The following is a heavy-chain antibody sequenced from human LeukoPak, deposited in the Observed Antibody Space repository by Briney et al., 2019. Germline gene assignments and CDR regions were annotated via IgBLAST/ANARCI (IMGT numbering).Heavy chain of an antibody. D-gene: IGHD3-9*01. V-gene: IGHV1-2*02. CDR3: ARDDYDILAGYQKTDY. CDR1: GYTFTNYY. CDR2: INPNSGGT. Sequence: ASVKVSCKASGYTFTNYYMHWVRQAPGQGLEWMGWINPNSGGTNYAQKFQGRVTMTRDTSISTAYMELSRLRSDDTAVYYCARDDYDILAGYQKTDYWGQGTLVTVSS. J-gene: IGHJ4*02.